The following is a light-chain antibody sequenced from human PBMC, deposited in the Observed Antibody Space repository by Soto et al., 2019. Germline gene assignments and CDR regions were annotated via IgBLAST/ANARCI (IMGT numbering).Light chain of an antibody. CDR2: DVS. CDR1: SSDVGGYNY. J-gene: IGLJ1*01. V-gene: IGLV2-14*01. CDR3: SSYTSSSTFYV. Sequence: QSALTQPASVSGSPGQSITISCTGTSSDVGGYNYDSWYQQHPGKAPKLMIYDVSNRPSGVSNRFSGSKSGNTASLTISGLQAEDEPDYYCSSYTSSSTFYVFGTGTKLTVL.